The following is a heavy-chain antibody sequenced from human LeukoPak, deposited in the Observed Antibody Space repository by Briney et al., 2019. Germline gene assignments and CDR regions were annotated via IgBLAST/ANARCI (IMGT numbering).Heavy chain of an antibody. V-gene: IGHV3-30*04. CDR1: GFTFSSYA. D-gene: IGHD6-19*01. Sequence: PGGSLRLSCAASGFTFSSYAMHWVRQAPGKGLEWVAVISYDGSNKYYADSVKGRFTISRDNSKNTLYLQMNCLRAEDTAVYYCARDGYSSGWYDFDYWGQGTLVTVSS. J-gene: IGHJ4*02. CDR3: ARDGYSSGWYDFDY. CDR2: ISYDGSNK.